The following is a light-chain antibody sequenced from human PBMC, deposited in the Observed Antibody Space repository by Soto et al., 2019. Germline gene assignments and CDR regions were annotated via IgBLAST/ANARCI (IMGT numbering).Light chain of an antibody. J-gene: IGKJ1*01. CDR3: QQDDNLPPWT. Sequence: DIQMTQSPSSLSASVGDRVTITCQASQDISNYLNWYQQKPGKAPKLLIYDASNLETGVPPRCSGSGSGTDFTFTISRLQPEDIATYYCQQDDNLPPWTFGQGTKVEIK. V-gene: IGKV1-33*01. CDR2: DAS. CDR1: QDISNY.